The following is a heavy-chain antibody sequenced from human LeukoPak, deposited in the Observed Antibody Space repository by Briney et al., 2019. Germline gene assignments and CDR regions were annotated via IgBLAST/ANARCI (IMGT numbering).Heavy chain of an antibody. CDR3: ARVGEVYYFDY. Sequence: GGSLRLSCAASGCTVSSNYMSWVRQAPGKGLEWVSVIYSGGSTYYADSVKGRFTISRDNSKNTLYLQMNSLRAEDTAVYYCARVGEVYYFDYWGQGNLVTVSS. V-gene: IGHV3-66*01. J-gene: IGHJ4*02. CDR2: IYSGGST. D-gene: IGHD2-21*01. CDR1: GCTVSSNY.